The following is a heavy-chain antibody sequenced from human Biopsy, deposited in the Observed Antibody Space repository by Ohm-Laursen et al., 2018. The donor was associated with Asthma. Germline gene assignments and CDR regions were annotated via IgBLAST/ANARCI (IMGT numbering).Heavy chain of an antibody. J-gene: IGHJ6*02. CDR3: ARAVDYSHYYGIDV. D-gene: IGHD3-10*01. Sequence: ASVKVSCKTSGYTFNSAGITWVRQAPGQGLEWMGWISVYNGNTKVAQKLQDRVTMITDTSTSTAYMDLRSLRSDGTAVYFCARAVDYSHYYGIDVWGQGTTVTVS. CDR2: ISVYNGNT. V-gene: IGHV1-18*01. CDR1: GYTFNSAG.